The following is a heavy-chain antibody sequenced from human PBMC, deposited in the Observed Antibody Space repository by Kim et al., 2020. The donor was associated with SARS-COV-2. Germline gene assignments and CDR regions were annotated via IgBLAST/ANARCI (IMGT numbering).Heavy chain of an antibody. CDR3: ARVSSSSNYYYYMDV. CDR2: ISSSGSTI. D-gene: IGHD6-6*01. CDR1: GFTFSDYY. J-gene: IGHJ6*03. V-gene: IGHV3-11*01. Sequence: GGSLRLSCAASGFTFSDYYMSWIRQAPGKGLEWVSYISSSGSTIYYADSVKGRFTISRDNAKNSLYLQMNSLRAEDTAVYYCARVSSSSNYYYYMDVWGKGTTVTVSS.